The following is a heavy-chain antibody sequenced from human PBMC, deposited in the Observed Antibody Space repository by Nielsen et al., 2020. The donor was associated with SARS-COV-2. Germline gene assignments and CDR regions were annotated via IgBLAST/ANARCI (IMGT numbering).Heavy chain of an antibody. CDR3: ARIVGEGVVVPAAMRAEYYYYYGMDV. CDR1: GYTFTSYY. J-gene: IGHJ6*02. CDR2: INPSGGST. D-gene: IGHD2-2*01. V-gene: IGHV1-46*01. Sequence: ASVKVSCKASGYTFTSYYIHWVRQAPGQGLEWMGIINPSGGSTSYAQKFQGRVTMTRDTSTSTVYMELSSLRSEDTAVYYCARIVGEGVVVPAAMRAEYYYYYGMDVWGQGTTVTVSS.